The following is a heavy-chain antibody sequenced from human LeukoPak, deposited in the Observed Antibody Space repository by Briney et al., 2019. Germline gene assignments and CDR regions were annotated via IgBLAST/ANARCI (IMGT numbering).Heavy chain of an antibody. CDR1: GFTFSSYA. D-gene: IGHD3-22*01. V-gene: IGHV3-23*01. J-gene: IGHJ4*02. Sequence: GGSLRLSCAAAGFTFSSYAMGWVRQAPGKGPEWVSSISGSCGHTYFEDSVKGRFTISRDNSKNTLDLQMNSLKVEDTAVYYCAKFRYHSNDNNYLDFNYWGQGTLVTVPS. CDR3: AKFRYHSNDNNYLDFNY. CDR2: ISGSCGHT.